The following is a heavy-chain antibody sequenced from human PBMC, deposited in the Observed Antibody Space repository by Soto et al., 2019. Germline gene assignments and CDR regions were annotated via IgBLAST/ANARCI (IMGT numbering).Heavy chain of an antibody. V-gene: IGHV3-7*03. J-gene: IGHJ4*02. Sequence: PGGSLRLSCSASEFTFSNFWMGWVRQAPGKGLEWVAKIKEDGSEKYYVDSVKGRFTISRDSAKKSLYLQMDSLRAEDTAVYYCARLRKGGYCDYWGQGALVTVSS. D-gene: IGHD1-26*01. CDR3: ARLRKGGYCDY. CDR1: EFTFSNFW. CDR2: IKEDGSEK.